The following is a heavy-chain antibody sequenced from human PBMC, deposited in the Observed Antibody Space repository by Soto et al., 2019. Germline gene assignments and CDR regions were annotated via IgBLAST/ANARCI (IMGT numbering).Heavy chain of an antibody. CDR2: IYHAGSV. V-gene: IGHV4-38-2*01. Sequence: SETLSLTCAVSGYSIASGYYWAWIRQSPGKGLEWIGSIYHAGSVYYNPSLNSRVAVSLDTSKNHFSLKLTSVTAADTAVYYCARTFHYYGMDVWGQGTTVTVPS. CDR3: ARTFHYYGMDV. J-gene: IGHJ6*02. CDR1: GYSIASGYY.